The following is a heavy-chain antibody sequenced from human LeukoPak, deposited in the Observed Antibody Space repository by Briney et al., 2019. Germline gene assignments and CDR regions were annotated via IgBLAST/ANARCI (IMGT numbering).Heavy chain of an antibody. CDR1: GFTFSRDW. J-gene: IGHJ4*02. V-gene: IGHV3-74*01. D-gene: IGHD7-27*01. CDR2: MNSDGSTT. Sequence: GGSLRLSCAASGFTFSRDWMHWVRQAPGKGLVWVSRMNSDGSTTNYADSVKGRFTISRDNSKNTLYLQMNSPRAEDTAVYYCVRALMGTSDHWGQGSLVTVSS. CDR3: VRALMGTSDH.